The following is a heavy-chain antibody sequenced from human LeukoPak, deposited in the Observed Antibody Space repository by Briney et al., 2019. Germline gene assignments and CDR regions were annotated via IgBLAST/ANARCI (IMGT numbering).Heavy chain of an antibody. CDR2: TSYDATNK. Sequence: GPSLRLSCAGSGFIFNSHAIHWVRQAPGKWRDWEAVTSYDATNKYYADCVKGRFTISKDNSKNIECQHMRSLRPEDTAVYYCARDGASVYGSGSQHDYWGQGTLVTVSS. CDR3: ARDGASVYGSGSQHDY. CDR1: GFIFNSHA. J-gene: IGHJ4*02. D-gene: IGHD3-10*01. V-gene: IGHV3-30*04.